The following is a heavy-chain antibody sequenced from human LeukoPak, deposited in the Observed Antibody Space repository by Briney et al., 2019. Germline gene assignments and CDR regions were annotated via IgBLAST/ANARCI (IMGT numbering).Heavy chain of an antibody. CDR2: INPRGGST. CDR1: GYTFTSYY. CDR3: ARAYGSGSYDPDY. Sequence: ASVKVSCKASGYTFTSYYMYWVRQAPGQGLEWMGIINPRGGSTTYAQKFQGRVTMTTDTSTSTAYMELRSLRSDDTAVYYCARAYGSGSYDPDYWGQGTLVTVSS. V-gene: IGHV1-46*01. J-gene: IGHJ4*02. D-gene: IGHD3-10*01.